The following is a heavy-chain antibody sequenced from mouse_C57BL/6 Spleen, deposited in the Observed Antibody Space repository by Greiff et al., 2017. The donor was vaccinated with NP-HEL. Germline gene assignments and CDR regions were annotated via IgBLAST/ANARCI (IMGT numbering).Heavy chain of an antibody. D-gene: IGHD1-1*01. CDR3: GGVYGSSPSYWYFDV. CDR1: GYTFTSYW. Sequence: QVQLQQPGAELVKPGASVKLSCKASGYTFTSYWMHWVKQRPGQGLEWIGMIHPNSGSTNYNEKFKSKATLTVDKSSSTAYMQLSSLTSEDSAVYYCGGVYGSSPSYWYFDVWGTGTTVTVSS. CDR2: IHPNSGST. J-gene: IGHJ1*03. V-gene: IGHV1-64*01.